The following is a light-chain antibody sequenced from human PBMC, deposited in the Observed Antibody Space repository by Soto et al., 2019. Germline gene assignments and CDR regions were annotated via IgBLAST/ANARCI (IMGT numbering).Light chain of an antibody. Sequence: EIIMTQSPFTLSVSPGERATLSCRASQSVTANLAWYQQKPGQAPRLLIYGASARATGIPTRFSGSGSGTEFTLTISDLQSEDFAIYYCQQYNNCPRTFGQGTKVEIK. CDR3: QQYNNCPRT. CDR1: QSVTAN. J-gene: IGKJ1*01. CDR2: GAS. V-gene: IGKV3-15*01.